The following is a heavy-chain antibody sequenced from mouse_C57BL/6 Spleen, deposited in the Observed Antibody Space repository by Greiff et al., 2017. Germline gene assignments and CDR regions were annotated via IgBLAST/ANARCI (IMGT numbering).Heavy chain of an antibody. CDR2: IYPGDGDT. CDR3: ARGRGWLLPWYFDV. Sequence: LQQSGASVKISCKASGYAFSSYWMNWVKQRPGKGLEWIGQIYPGDGDTNYNGKFKGKATLTADKSSSTAYMQLSSLTSEDSAVYFCARGRGWLLPWYFDVWGTGTTVTVSS. V-gene: IGHV1-80*01. J-gene: IGHJ1*03. CDR1: GYAFSSYW. D-gene: IGHD2-3*01.